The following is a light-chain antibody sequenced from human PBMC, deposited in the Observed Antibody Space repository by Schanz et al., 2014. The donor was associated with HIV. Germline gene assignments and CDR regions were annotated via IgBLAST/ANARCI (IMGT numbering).Light chain of an antibody. Sequence: QSALTQPPSASGSPGQSVTISCTGTSSDVGGYNFVSWYQQHPGKAPKLMIYDVTQRPSGVPDRFSASKSGNTASLTVSGLQAEDEADYYCGTWDDSLNGWVFGGGTKLTVL. CDR3: GTWDDSLNGWV. V-gene: IGLV2-8*01. CDR2: DVT. CDR1: SSDVGGYNF. J-gene: IGLJ3*02.